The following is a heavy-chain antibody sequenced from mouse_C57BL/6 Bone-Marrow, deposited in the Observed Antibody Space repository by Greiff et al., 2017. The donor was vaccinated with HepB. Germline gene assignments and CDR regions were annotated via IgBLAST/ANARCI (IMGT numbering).Heavy chain of an antibody. CDR3: ARYYYGSDWYFDV. CDR2: INPGSGGT. J-gene: IGHJ1*03. Sequence: VKLMESGAELVRPGTSVKVSCKASGYAFTNYLIEWVKQRPGQGLEWIGVINPGSGGTNYNEKFKGKATLTADKSSSTAYMQLSSLTSEDSAVYFCARYYYGSDWYFDVWGTGTTVTVSS. CDR1: GYAFTNYL. D-gene: IGHD1-1*01. V-gene: IGHV1-54*01.